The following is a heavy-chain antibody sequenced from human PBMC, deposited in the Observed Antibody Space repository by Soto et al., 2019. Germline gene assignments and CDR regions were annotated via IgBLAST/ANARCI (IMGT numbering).Heavy chain of an antibody. CDR2: IWYDGSNK. CDR1: GFTFSSYG. D-gene: IGHD3-10*01. J-gene: IGHJ4*02. CDR3: ARDEYVPGSLDY. Sequence: QVQLVETGGGVVQPGRSLRLSCAASGFTFSSYGMHWVRQAPGKGLEWVAVIWYDGSNKYYADSVKGRFTISRDNSKNTLYLQMNSLRAEDTAVYYCARDEYVPGSLDYWGQGTLVTVSS. V-gene: IGHV3-33*01.